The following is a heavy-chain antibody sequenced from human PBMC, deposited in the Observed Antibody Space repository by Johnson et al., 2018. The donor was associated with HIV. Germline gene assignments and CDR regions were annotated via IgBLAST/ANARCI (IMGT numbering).Heavy chain of an antibody. J-gene: IGHJ3*02. Sequence: VQLVESGGGLVQPGGSLRLSCAASGFTFDDYYMTWVRQAPGKGLEWVSGIGTAGDTYYPGSVKGRFTISRENAKNSLYLQMNSLRAGDTAVYYCARVTNDAFDIWGQGTMVTVSS. CDR2: IGTAGDT. CDR1: GFTFDDYY. CDR3: ARVTNDAFDI. V-gene: IGHV3-13*01.